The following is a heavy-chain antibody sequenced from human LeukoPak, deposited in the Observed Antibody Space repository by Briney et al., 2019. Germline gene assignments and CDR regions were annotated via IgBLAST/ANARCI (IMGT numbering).Heavy chain of an antibody. CDR3: ARAYPPYSYGQRGFDY. CDR2: INPNSGGT. V-gene: IGHV1-2*04. J-gene: IGHJ4*02. Sequence: ASVEVSCKASGYTFTGYYMHWVRQAPGQGLEWMGWINPNSGGTNYAQKFQGWVTMTRDTSISTAYMELSRLRSDDTAVYYCARAYPPYSYGQRGFDYWGQGTLVTVSS. CDR1: GYTFTGYY. D-gene: IGHD5-18*01.